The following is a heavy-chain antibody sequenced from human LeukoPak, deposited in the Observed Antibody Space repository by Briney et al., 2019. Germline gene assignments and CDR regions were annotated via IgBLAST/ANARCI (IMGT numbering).Heavy chain of an antibody. D-gene: IGHD6-6*01. V-gene: IGHV4-59*08. CDR2: IYYSGST. J-gene: IGHJ5*02. Sequence: SETLSLTCTVSGGSISSYYWSWIRQPPGKGLEWIGYIYYSGSTNYNPFLKSRVTISVDTSKNQFSLKLSSVTAADTAVYYCARRGVAARQNWFNPWGQGTLVTVSS. CDR3: ARRGVAARQNWFNP. CDR1: GGSISSYY.